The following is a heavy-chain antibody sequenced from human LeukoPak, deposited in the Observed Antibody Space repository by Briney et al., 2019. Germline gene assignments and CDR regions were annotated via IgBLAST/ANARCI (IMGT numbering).Heavy chain of an antibody. D-gene: IGHD6-19*01. CDR3: ARDSPQVAGTGYYYYGMDV. J-gene: IGHJ6*02. V-gene: IGHV1-18*01. CDR2: ISAYNGNT. CDR1: GYTFTSYG. Sequence: ASVKVSCKASGYTFTSYGISWVRQAPGQGLEWMGWISAYNGNTNYAQKLQGRVTMTTDTSTSTAYMELRSLRSDDTAVYYCARDSPQVAGTGYYYYGMDVWGQGTTVTVSS.